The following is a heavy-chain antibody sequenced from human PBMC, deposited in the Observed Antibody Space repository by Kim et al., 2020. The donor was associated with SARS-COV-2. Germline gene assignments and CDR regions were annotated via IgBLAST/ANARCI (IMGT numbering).Heavy chain of an antibody. CDR2: ISSSGSTI. V-gene: IGHV3-11*01. Sequence: GGSLRLSCAASGFTFSDYYMSWIRQAPGKGLEWVSYISSSGSTIYYADSVKGRFTISRDNAKNSLYLQMNSLRAEDTAVYYCATPPRRDDYKRGDYWGQGTLVTVSS. CDR1: GFTFSDYY. CDR3: ATPPRRDDYKRGDY. D-gene: IGHD4-4*01. J-gene: IGHJ4*02.